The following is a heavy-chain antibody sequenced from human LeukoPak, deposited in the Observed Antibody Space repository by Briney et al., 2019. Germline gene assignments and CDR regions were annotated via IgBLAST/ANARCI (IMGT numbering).Heavy chain of an antibody. CDR3: ATTFPYCSDGTCPL. CDR1: GIMFSRYW. D-gene: IGHD2-15*01. V-gene: IGHV3-7*01. J-gene: IGHJ4*02. Sequence: TGGSLRLSCTVSGIMFSRYWMSWVRQAPGKGLEWVANINQDGNRENYVDSVKGRFSISRDNAKNSLFLQMHSLRAEDTAVYYCATTFPYCSDGTCPLGGQGTLVTVSS. CDR2: INQDGNRE.